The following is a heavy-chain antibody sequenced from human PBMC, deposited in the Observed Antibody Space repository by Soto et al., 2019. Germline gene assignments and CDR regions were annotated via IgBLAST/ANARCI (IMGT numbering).Heavy chain of an antibody. CDR3: AAPDIRLGGYYYGMDV. V-gene: IGHV1-8*01. J-gene: IGHJ6*02. Sequence: ASVKVSCKASGYTFTSYDINWVRQATGQGLEWMGWMNPNSGNTGYAQKFQGRVTMTRNTSLTTAYMELSSLRSEDTAVYYCAAPDIRLGGYYYGMDVWGQGTTVTVSS. D-gene: IGHD3-16*01. CDR2: MNPNSGNT. CDR1: GYTFTSYD.